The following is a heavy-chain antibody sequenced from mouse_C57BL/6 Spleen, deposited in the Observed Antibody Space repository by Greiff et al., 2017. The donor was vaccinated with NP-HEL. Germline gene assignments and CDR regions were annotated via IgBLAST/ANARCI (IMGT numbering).Heavy chain of an antibody. CDR2: IDPSDSYT. D-gene: IGHD1-1*01. CDR3: ASGPHYYGSSYYY. J-gene: IGHJ2*01. Sequence: QVQLQQPGAELVMPGASVKLSCKASGYTFTSYWMHWVKQRPGQGLEWIGEIDPSDSYTNYNQKFKGKSTLTVDKSSSTAYMQLRSLTSEDSAVYYCASGPHYYGSSYYYGGQGTTLTVSS. V-gene: IGHV1-69*01. CDR1: GYTFTSYW.